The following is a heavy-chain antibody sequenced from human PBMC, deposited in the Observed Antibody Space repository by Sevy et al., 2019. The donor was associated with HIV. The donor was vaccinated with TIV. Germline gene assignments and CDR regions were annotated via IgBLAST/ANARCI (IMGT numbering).Heavy chain of an antibody. D-gene: IGHD6-19*01. Sequence: GGSLRLSCAASGFTFSSYAMHWVRQAPGKGLEWVAVISYDGSNKYYADSVKGRFTISRDESDNTLFLQMNSLRPEDTAVYYCARDQAGAIAVARRAVFGYYGMDVWGQGTSVTVSS. CDR2: ISYDGSNK. J-gene: IGHJ6*02. CDR3: ARDQAGAIAVARRAVFGYYGMDV. V-gene: IGHV3-30-3*01. CDR1: GFTFSSYA.